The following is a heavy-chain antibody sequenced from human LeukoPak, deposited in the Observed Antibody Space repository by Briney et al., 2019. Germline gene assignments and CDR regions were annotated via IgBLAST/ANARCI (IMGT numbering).Heavy chain of an antibody. D-gene: IGHD1-1*01. CDR3: ARDGSWNDLYYFDY. CDR2: ISTSGSPI. CDR1: GFTFSSYS. V-gene: IGHV3-48*01. J-gene: IGHJ4*02. Sequence: GGSLRLSCAVSGFTFSSYSMTWGRQAPGKGREWVSYISTSGSPIYYADSVKGRFTISRDNAKNSLYLQMNSLRAEDTAVYYCARDGSWNDLYYFDYWGQGTLVTVSS.